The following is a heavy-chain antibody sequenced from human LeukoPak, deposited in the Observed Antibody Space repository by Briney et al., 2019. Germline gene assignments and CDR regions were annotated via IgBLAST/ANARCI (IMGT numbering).Heavy chain of an antibody. CDR2: IIPIFGTA. Sequence: SVKVSCKASGGTFSSYAISWVRQAPGQGLEWMGGIIPIFGTANYAQKFQGRVTITADESTSTAYMELSSLRSEDTAVYYWARDYVRYYDFWSPKLNYYYYMDVWGKGTTVTVSS. V-gene: IGHV1-69*13. J-gene: IGHJ6*03. CDR1: GGTFSSYA. CDR3: ARDYVRYYDFWSPKLNYYYYMDV. D-gene: IGHD3-3*01.